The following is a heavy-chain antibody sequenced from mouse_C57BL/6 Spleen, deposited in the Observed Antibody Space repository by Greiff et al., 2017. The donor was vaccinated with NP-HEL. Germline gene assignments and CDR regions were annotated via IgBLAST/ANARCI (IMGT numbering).Heavy chain of an antibody. Sequence: QVQLQQPGAELVMPGASVKLSCKASGYTFTSYWMHWVKQRPGQGLEWIGEIDPSDSYTNYNQKFKGKSTLTVDKSSSTAYMQLSSLTSEDSAVYYCARDRGSNYVAMDYWGQGTSVTVSS. J-gene: IGHJ4*01. CDR3: ARDRGSNYVAMDY. V-gene: IGHV1-69*01. D-gene: IGHD2-5*01. CDR2: IDPSDSYT. CDR1: GYTFTSYW.